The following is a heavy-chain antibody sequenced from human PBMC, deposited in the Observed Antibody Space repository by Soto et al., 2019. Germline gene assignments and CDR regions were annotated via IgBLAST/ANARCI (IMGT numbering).Heavy chain of an antibody. Sequence: GASVKVSCKASGGTFSSYAISWVRQAPGQGLEWMGGIIPIFGTANYAQKFQGRVTITADESTSTAYMELSSLRSEDTAVYYCARDKWYYYDSSGSSVWGQGTMVTVSS. V-gene: IGHV1-69*13. D-gene: IGHD3-22*01. CDR1: GGTFSSYA. CDR3: ARDKWYYYDSSGSSV. J-gene: IGHJ3*01. CDR2: IIPIFGTA.